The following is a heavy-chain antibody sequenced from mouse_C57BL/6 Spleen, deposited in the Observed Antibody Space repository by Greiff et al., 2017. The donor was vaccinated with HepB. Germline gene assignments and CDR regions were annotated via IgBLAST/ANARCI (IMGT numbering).Heavy chain of an antibody. D-gene: IGHD2-4*01. J-gene: IGHJ3*01. CDR1: GFNIKDDC. Sequence: VQLQQSGAELVRPGASVKLSCTASGFNIKDDCMHWVKQRPEQGLEWIGWIDPENGDTEYASKFQGKATITADTSSNTAYLQLSSLTSEDTAVYYCTTLITTRFAYWGQGTLVTVSA. CDR2: IDPENGDT. CDR3: TTLITTRFAY. V-gene: IGHV14-4*01.